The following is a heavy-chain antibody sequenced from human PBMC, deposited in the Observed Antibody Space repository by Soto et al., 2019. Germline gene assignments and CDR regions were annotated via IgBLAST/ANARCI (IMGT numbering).Heavy chain of an antibody. CDR1: GGFVSSSSYS. CDR2: MYSSENT. D-gene: IGHD2-2*03. CDR3: ARLNGYCISTNCHGYYGMDV. V-gene: IGHV4-39*01. Sequence: SGTLSLTCSVSGGFVSSSSYSWGWIRQSPGKGLEWIGTMYSSENTYYNPSLLSRVTISVDTSKNEFSLRLSSVTAADTAVYYCARLNGYCISTNCHGYYGMDVWGQGTTVT. J-gene: IGHJ6*02.